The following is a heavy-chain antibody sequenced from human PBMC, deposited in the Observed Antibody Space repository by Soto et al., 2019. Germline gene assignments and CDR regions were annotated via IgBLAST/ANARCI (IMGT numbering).Heavy chain of an antibody. J-gene: IGHJ6*03. D-gene: IGHD4-4*01. V-gene: IGHV3-23*01. CDR1: GFTFSDYA. CDR3: AKDSTVYFYDMDV. CDR2: ISGSGSSA. Sequence: GGSLRLSCAASGFTFSDYAMAWFRQAPGKGLEWVSTISGSGSSAYYADSVKGRFIISRDKSKNTLYLQMNSLRAEDTAVYYCAKDSTVYFYDMDVWGKGTILTVSS.